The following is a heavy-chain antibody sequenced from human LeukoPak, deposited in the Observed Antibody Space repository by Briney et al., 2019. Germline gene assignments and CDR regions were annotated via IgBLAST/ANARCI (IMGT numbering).Heavy chain of an antibody. CDR3: ARVQELWFGDNIRGGWFDP. CDR2: IYYSGST. J-gene: IGHJ5*02. D-gene: IGHD3-10*01. V-gene: IGHV4-30-4*01. Sequence: SETLSLTCTVSGGSISSGDYYWSWIRQPPGKGLEWIGYIYYSGSTYYNPSLKSRVTISVDTSKNQFSLKLSSVTAADTAVYYCARVQELWFGDNIRGGWFDPWGQGTLVTVSS. CDR1: GGSISSGDYY.